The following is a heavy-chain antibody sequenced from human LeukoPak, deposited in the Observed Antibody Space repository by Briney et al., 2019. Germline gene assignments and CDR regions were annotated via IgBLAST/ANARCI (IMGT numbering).Heavy chain of an antibody. V-gene: IGHV5-10-1*01. Sequence: GESLKISCKGSGYSFTNNWITWVRQMPGKGLEWMGRINPSDSYTNYSPSFQGHVTISADKSITTAYLQWSSLEPSDTAMYCCARGSGWTDYWGQGTLVTVSS. CDR1: GYSFTNNW. CDR2: INPSDSYT. CDR3: ARGSGWTDY. J-gene: IGHJ4*02. D-gene: IGHD6-19*01.